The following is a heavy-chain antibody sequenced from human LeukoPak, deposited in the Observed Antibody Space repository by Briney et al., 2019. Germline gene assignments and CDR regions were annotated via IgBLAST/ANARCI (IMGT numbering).Heavy chain of an antibody. CDR3: ARGRIAARRPHCWFDP. V-gene: IGHV4-34*01. J-gene: IGHJ5*02. CDR2: INHSGST. Sequence: SETLSLTCAVYGGSFSGYYWSWIRQPPGKELEWIGEINHSGSTNYNPSLKSRVTISVDTSKNQFSLKLSSVTAADTAVYYCARGRIAARRPHCWFDPWGQGTLVTVSS. D-gene: IGHD6-6*01. CDR1: GGSFSGYY.